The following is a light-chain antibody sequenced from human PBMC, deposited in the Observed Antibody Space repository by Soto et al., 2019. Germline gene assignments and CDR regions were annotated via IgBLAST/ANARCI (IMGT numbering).Light chain of an antibody. CDR3: QQYGSSPET. Sequence: EIVLPQSPGTLSLSPGERATLACRASQSVSSSYLAWYQQKPGQAPRLLIYGASSRATGIPDRFSGSGSGTDFTLTISRLEPEDFAVYYCQQYGSSPETFGQGTNVEIK. CDR1: QSVSSSY. J-gene: IGKJ1*01. CDR2: GAS. V-gene: IGKV3-20*01.